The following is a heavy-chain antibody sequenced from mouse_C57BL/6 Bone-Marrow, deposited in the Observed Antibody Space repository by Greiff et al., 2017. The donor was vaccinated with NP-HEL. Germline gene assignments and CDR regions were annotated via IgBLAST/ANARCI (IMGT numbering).Heavy chain of an antibody. V-gene: IGHV5-12*01. CDR2: ISNGGGST. CDR1: GFTFSDYY. D-gene: IGHD2-4*01. CDR3: ARQGGDYPAWFAY. J-gene: IGHJ3*01. Sequence: EVKLVESGGGLVQPGGSLKLSCAASGFTFSDYYMYWVRQTPEKRLEWVAYISNGGGSTYYLDPVKGRFTLSRDNAKNTLYLQMSRLKSEDTAMYYCARQGGDYPAWFAYWGQGTLVTVSA.